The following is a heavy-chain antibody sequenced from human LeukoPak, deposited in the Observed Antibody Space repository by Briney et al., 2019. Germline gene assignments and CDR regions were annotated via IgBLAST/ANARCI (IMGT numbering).Heavy chain of an antibody. CDR3: ASPGGYYDSSGYYDFDY. J-gene: IGHJ4*02. D-gene: IGHD3-22*01. CDR2: IIPIFGTA. CDR1: GGTFSSYA. V-gene: IGHV1-69*05. Sequence: ASVKVSCKASGGTFSSYAISWVRQAPGQGLKWMGGIIPIFGTANYAQKFQGRVTITTDESTSTAYMELSSLRSEDTAVYYCASPGGYYDSSGYYDFDYWGQGTLVTVSS.